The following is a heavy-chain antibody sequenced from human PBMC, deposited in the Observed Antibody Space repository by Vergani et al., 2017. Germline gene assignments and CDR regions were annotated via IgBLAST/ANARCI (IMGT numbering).Heavy chain of an antibody. CDR1: GFTFSSHA. Sequence: EVQLLESGGSLKQPGGSLRLSCVASGFTFSSHAMSWVRQGHGQGLEWVSSIKNTGDSTHYADSVKGRFTTSRDNSKNTLYLQMNSLRVEDTAVYYCGRGSDNYNWGQGTLVTVSS. D-gene: IGHD5-24*01. CDR3: GRGSDNYN. CDR2: IKNTGDST. V-gene: IGHV3-23*01. J-gene: IGHJ4*02.